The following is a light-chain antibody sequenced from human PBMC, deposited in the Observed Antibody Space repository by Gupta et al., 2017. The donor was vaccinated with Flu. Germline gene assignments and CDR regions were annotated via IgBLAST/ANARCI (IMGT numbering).Light chain of an antibody. J-gene: IGLJ2*01. CDR2: EDN. CDR3: GTWDSSLSAVV. V-gene: IGLV1-51*02. Sequence: QSVLTQPPSVSAAPGQKVTIPCSGSSSNIGNNYVSWYQQHPGTAPKLLIYEDNKRPSGIPDRFSGSKSGTSATLGITGLQTGGEANYYCGTWDSSLSAVVFGGGTKLTVL. CDR1: SSNIGNNY.